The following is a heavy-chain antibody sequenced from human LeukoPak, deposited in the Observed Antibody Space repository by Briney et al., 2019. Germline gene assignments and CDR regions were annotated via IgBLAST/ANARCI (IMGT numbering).Heavy chain of an antibody. CDR3: ANDDYSNYGY. Sequence: HAGGSLRLSCVASGFNFSIYKMNWVRQAPGKGLEWVSYISSSGSILYYADSVKGRFTISRDNADNSLYLQMNSLRAEDTAVYYCANDDYSNYGYWGQGTLVTVSS. D-gene: IGHD4-11*01. CDR2: ISSSGSIL. V-gene: IGHV3-48*01. CDR1: GFNFSIYK. J-gene: IGHJ4*02.